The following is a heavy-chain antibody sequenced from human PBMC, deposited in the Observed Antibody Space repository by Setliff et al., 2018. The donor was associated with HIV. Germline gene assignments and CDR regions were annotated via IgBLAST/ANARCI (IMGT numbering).Heavy chain of an antibody. Sequence: KASETLSLTCTVSGGSISSSYWSWIRQPPGKGLEWIGYIYYSGSTNYNPSLKSRVTISVDTSKNQFSLELSSVTAADTAVYYCARARTPYYYDSSAYYFNYYYMDVWGKGTTVTVSS. J-gene: IGHJ6*03. CDR2: IYYSGST. CDR1: GGSISSSY. V-gene: IGHV4-59*01. CDR3: ARARTPYYYDSSAYYFNYYYMDV. D-gene: IGHD3-22*01.